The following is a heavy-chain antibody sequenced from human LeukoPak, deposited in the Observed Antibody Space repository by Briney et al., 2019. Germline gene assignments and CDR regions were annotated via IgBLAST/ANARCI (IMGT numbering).Heavy chain of an antibody. Sequence: GGSLRLSCAASGFTFSSYATNWVRQAPGKGLEWVSTVTGDGGVTDYTDPVRGGFTISRDNSKNTLYLQMNSLRAEDTATYYCAKGSLIVGRPTFDFWGQRTLVTVSS. V-gene: IGHV3-23*01. CDR2: VTGDGGVT. CDR3: AKGSLIVGRPTFDF. D-gene: IGHD6-6*01. J-gene: IGHJ4*02. CDR1: GFTFSSYA.